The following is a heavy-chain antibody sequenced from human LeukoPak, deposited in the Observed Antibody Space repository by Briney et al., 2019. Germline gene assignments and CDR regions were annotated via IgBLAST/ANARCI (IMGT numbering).Heavy chain of an antibody. Sequence: ASVKVSCKASGYTFTSYDINWVRQATGQGLEWMGWMNPNSGNTGYAQKFQGRVTMTRNTSISTAYMELSSLRSEDTAVYYCARADYYDRSGYYYDFDYWGQGTLVTVSS. CDR3: ARADYYDRSGYYYDFDY. J-gene: IGHJ4*02. CDR2: MNPNSGNT. V-gene: IGHV1-8*01. CDR1: GYTFTSYD. D-gene: IGHD3-22*01.